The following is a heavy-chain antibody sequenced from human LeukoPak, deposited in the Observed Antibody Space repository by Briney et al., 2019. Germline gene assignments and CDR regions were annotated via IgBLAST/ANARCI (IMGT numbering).Heavy chain of an antibody. J-gene: IGHJ5*02. CDR2: ISSSSSYI. CDR3: ARDLFGSSSTEPFDP. D-gene: IGHD2-2*01. CDR1: GFTFSSYS. V-gene: IGHV3-21*01. Sequence: AGGSLRLSCAASGFTFSSYSMNWVRQAPGKGLEWVSSISSSSSYIYYADSVKGRFTISRDNAKNSLYLQTNSLRAEDTAVYYCARDLFGSSSTEPFDPWGRGTLVTVSS.